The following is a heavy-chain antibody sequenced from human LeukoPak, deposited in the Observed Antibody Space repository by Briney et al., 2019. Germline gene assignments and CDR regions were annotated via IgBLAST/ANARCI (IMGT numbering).Heavy chain of an antibody. Sequence: SETLSLTCTVSGGSISSGDYYWSWIRQPPGKGLEWIGYIYYSGSTYYNPSLKSRVTISVDTSNNQFSLKLSSVTAADTAVYFCARAETFYYGSGSSNWFDPWGQGTLVTVSS. CDR2: IYYSGST. D-gene: IGHD3-10*01. V-gene: IGHV4-30-4*08. J-gene: IGHJ5*02. CDR3: ARAETFYYGSGSSNWFDP. CDR1: GGSISSGDYY.